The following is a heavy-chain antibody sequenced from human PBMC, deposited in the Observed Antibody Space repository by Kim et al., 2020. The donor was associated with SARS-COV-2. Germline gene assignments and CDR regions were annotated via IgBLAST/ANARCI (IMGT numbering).Heavy chain of an antibody. CDR3: ARAPTYDSSGYYYYYGMDV. J-gene: IGHJ6*02. Sequence: ASVKVSCKASGYTFTSYGISWVRQAPGQGLEWMGWISAYNGNTNYAQKLQGRVTMTTDTSTSTAYMELRSLRSDDTAVYYCARAPTYDSSGYYYYYGMDVWGQGTTVTVSS. D-gene: IGHD3-22*01. V-gene: IGHV1-18*01. CDR1: GYTFTSYG. CDR2: ISAYNGNT.